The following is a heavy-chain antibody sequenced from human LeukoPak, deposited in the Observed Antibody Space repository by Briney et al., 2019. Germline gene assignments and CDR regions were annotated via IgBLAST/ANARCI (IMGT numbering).Heavy chain of an antibody. D-gene: IGHD3-22*01. CDR3: ARVGDYYDSSGHAPYYFDY. V-gene: IGHV4-34*01. J-gene: IGHJ4*02. CDR2: INHSGST. CDR1: GGSFSGYY. Sequence: PSETLSLTCAGYGGSFSGYYWSWIRQPPGKGLEGMGEINHSGSTNYNPSLKNRVTISVDTSKNQFSLKLSSVTAADTAVYYCARVGDYYDSSGHAPYYFDYWGQGTLVTVSS.